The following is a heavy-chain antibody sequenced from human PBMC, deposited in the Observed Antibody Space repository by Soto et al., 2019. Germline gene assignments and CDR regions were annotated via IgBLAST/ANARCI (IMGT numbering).Heavy chain of an antibody. D-gene: IGHD6-13*01. CDR1: GGSISSYY. CDR3: ARQGVAATGTWWFDA. Sequence: PSETLSLTCTLSGGSISSYYWSWIRQPAGKGLEWIGRIYTNGSTNYNPSLKSRATMSVDTSKNQFSLKLSSVTAADTAVYYCARQGVAATGTWWFDAWGQGTLVTVSS. CDR2: IYTNGST. J-gene: IGHJ5*02. V-gene: IGHV4-4*07.